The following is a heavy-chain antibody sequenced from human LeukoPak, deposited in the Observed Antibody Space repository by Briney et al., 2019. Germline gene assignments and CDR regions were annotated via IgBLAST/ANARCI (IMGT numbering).Heavy chain of an antibody. J-gene: IGHJ4*02. D-gene: IGHD4-17*01. Sequence: PSETLSLTCTVSGGSISSGNYYWSWIRQPAGKGLEWIGRIYTSGSTNYNPSLKSRVTISADKSKNQFSLKLSSVTAADTAVYYCAREMTTVTTRGALDYWGQGTLVTVSP. CDR2: IYTSGST. CDR3: AREMTTVTTRGALDY. CDR1: GGSISSGNYY. V-gene: IGHV4-61*02.